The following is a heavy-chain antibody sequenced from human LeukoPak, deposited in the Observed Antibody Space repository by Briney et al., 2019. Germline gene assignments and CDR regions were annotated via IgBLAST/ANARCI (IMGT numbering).Heavy chain of an antibody. CDR1: GYTFNTYG. J-gene: IGHJ3*02. Sequence: ASVKVSCKASGYTFNTYGISWVRQAPGQGLEWMGWINSYNGNTNYAQKLQGRVTMTTDTSTSTAYMELSSLRSEDTAVYYCARDQEGDAFDIWGQGTMVTVSS. CDR3: ARDQEGDAFDI. CDR2: INSYNGNT. V-gene: IGHV1-18*01.